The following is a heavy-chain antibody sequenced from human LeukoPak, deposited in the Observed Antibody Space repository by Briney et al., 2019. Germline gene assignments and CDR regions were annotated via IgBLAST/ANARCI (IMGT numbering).Heavy chain of an antibody. CDR2: IFYSGST. V-gene: IGHV4-59*01. CDR3: ARASRWFNDAFDI. CDR1: GDSISTYY. Sequence: SETLSLTCTVSGDSISTYYWSWIRQPPGKGLEWIGYIFYSGSTNYNPSLKTRVTISVDTSKNHFSLRLSSVTAADTALYFCARASRWFNDAFDIWGQGTMITVSS. D-gene: IGHD4-23*01. J-gene: IGHJ3*02.